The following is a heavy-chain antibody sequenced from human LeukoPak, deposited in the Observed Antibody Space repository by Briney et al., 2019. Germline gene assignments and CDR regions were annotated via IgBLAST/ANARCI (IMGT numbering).Heavy chain of an antibody. D-gene: IGHD3-3*01. V-gene: IGHV3-23*01. CDR1: GFTFSSYA. CDR3: AKASLDYDFWSGYSDY. Sequence: GGSLRLSCAASGFTFSSYAMSWVRQAPVKGLEWVSAISGSGGSTYYADSVKGRFTISRDNSKNTLYLQMNSLRAEDTAVYYCAKASLDYDFWSGYSDYWGQGTLVTVSS. CDR2: ISGSGGST. J-gene: IGHJ4*02.